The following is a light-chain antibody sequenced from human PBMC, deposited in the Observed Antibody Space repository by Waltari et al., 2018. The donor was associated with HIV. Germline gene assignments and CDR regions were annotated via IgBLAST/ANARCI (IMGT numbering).Light chain of an antibody. J-gene: IGKJ1*01. Sequence: EVVLTQSPATLSLSPGERATLSCRASQSVSSSHLAWYQQKPGQAPRLVIYAASSRATGIPDRFSGSGSGTDFTLTISRLEPEDFAVYYCQQYGSSLWTFGQGTKVEAK. CDR1: QSVSSSH. CDR2: AAS. CDR3: QQYGSSLWT. V-gene: IGKV3-20*01.